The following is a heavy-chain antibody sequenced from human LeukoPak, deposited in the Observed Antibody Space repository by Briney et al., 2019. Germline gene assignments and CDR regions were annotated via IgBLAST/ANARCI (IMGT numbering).Heavy chain of an antibody. CDR2: ISYDGSNK. D-gene: IGHD1-26*01. V-gene: IGHV3-30*04. CDR3: ARDKSIVGGIGAYYYYSYMAA. Sequence: PGGCLRLSRAACVFTLSSYAMHGVREAPGKGGECVAVISYDGSNKYYADTMKGRFTTARATSKNTLYLQMNCLRAEDTAVNYRARDKSIVGGIGAYYYYSYMAAWGKGTTVPVSS. CDR1: VFTLSSYA. J-gene: IGHJ6*03.